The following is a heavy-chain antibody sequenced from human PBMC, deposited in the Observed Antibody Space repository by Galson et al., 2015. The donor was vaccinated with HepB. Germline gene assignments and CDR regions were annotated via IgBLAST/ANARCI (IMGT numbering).Heavy chain of an antibody. CDR2: INPNSGGT. CDR1: GYTFTGYY. CDR3: ARETVNCSSTSCYTFSDY. D-gene: IGHD2-2*02. V-gene: IGHV1-2*02. J-gene: IGHJ4*02. Sequence: SVKVSCKASGYTFTGYYMHWVRQAPGQGLEWMGWINPNSGGTNYAQKFQGRVTMTRDTSISTAYMELSRLRSDDTAVYYCARETVNCSSTSCYTFSDYWGQGTLVTVSS.